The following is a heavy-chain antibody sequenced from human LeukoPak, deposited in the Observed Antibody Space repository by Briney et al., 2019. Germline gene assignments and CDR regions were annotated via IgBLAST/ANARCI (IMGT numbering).Heavy chain of an antibody. CDR3: XXDGLVRGVTLFDY. CDR2: ISAYNGNT. V-gene: IGHV1-18*01. J-gene: IGHJ4*02. D-gene: IGHD3-10*01. CDR1: GYTFTSYG. Sequence: ASVKVSCKASGYTFTSYGISWVRQAPGQGLEWMGWISAYNGNTNYAQKLQGRVTMTTDTSTSTAYMELRSLRSDDTAVYYCXXDGLVRGVTLFDYWGQGTLVTVSS.